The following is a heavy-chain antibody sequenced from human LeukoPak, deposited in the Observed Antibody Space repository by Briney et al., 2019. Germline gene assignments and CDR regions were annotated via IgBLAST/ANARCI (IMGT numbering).Heavy chain of an antibody. V-gene: IGHV3-23*01. CDR1: GFTFSSYA. J-gene: IGHJ4*02. Sequence: GGSLRLSCAASGFTFSSYAMSWVRQAPGKGLEWVSGISGSGASTYYADSVKGRFTISRDNSKNTLYLQMNSLRAEDTAVYSCARGDYGGDYFDYWGQGTLVTVSS. D-gene: IGHD4-23*01. CDR2: ISGSGAST. CDR3: ARGDYGGDYFDY.